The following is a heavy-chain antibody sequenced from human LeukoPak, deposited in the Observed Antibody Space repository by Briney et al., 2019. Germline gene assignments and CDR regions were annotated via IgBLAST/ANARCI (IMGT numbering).Heavy chain of an antibody. CDR1: GYTFTGYY. CDR2: INPNSGGT. D-gene: IGHD1-26*01. J-gene: IGHJ4*02. CDR3: ARGAVGATVHFDY. Sequence: GASVKVSCKASGYTFTGYYMHWVRQAPGQGLEWMGWINPNSGGTNYAQKFQGRVTMTRDTSISTAYMELRSLRSDDTAVYYCARGAVGATVHFDYWGQGTLVTVSS. V-gene: IGHV1-2*02.